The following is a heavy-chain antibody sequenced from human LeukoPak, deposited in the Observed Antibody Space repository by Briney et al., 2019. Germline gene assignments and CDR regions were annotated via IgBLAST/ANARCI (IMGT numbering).Heavy chain of an antibody. Sequence: SETMSFTCTVSGGSISNYYWSWIRQPPGEGLEWIGYIYASGATNSNPSLKSRVTISVDKSKNQFSLKLSSVTAADTAVYYCARHGKGVTYFYTFDNWGQGTVVAVSS. CDR1: GGSISNYY. J-gene: IGHJ3*02. CDR3: ARHGKGVTYFYTFDN. V-gene: IGHV4-59*08. D-gene: IGHD2/OR15-2a*01. CDR2: IYASGAT.